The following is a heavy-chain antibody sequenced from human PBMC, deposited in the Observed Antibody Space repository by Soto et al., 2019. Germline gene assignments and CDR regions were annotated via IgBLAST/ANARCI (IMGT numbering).Heavy chain of an antibody. CDR1: GFTFSSYG. Sequence: GGSLRLSCAASGFTFSSYGMHWVRQAPGKGLEWVAVIWYDGSNKYYADSVKGRFTISRDNSKNTLYLQMNSLRAEDTAVYYCARDREYYDFWSGYPFDYWGQGTLVTVSS. CDR3: ARDREYYDFWSGYPFDY. CDR2: IWYDGSNK. V-gene: IGHV3-33*01. J-gene: IGHJ4*02. D-gene: IGHD3-3*01.